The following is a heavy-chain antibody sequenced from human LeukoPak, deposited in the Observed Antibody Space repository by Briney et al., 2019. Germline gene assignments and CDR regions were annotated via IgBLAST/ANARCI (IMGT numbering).Heavy chain of an antibody. CDR3: ARDRHLGQLTPFDI. J-gene: IGHJ3*02. CDR1: GGSISSYY. D-gene: IGHD5-18*01. Sequence: SETVSLTCTVSGGSISSYYWSWIRQPAGKGLEWIGRIYTCGNTNYNPSLKSRVTMSVDTSKNQFSLRLSSVTAADTAVYYCARDRHLGQLTPFDIWGQGTMVTVSS. V-gene: IGHV4-4*07. CDR2: IYTCGNT.